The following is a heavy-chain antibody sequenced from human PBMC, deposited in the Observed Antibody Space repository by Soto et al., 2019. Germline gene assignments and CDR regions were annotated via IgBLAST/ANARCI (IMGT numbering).Heavy chain of an antibody. CDR2: IYYSGST. CDR3: ARAPYDFWSGSLSPYSPYYYYGMDV. CDR1: GGSISSGDYY. V-gene: IGHV4-30-4*01. D-gene: IGHD3-3*01. J-gene: IGHJ6*02. Sequence: SETLSLTCTVSGGSISSGDYYWSWIRQPPGKGLEWIGYIYYSGSTYYSPSLKSRVTISVDTSKNQFSLKLSSVTAADTAVYYCARAPYDFWSGSLSPYSPYYYYGMDVWGQGTTVTVSS.